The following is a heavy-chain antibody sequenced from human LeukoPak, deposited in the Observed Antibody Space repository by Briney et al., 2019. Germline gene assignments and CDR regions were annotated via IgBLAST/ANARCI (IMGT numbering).Heavy chain of an antibody. CDR1: GGSISNNY. CDR2: IFYSETT. V-gene: IGHV4-59*08. CDR3: ARGSTTFDY. J-gene: IGHJ4*02. Sequence: PSETLSLTCTVSGGSISNNYWSWIRQPPGKGLEWIGYIFYSETTNYNPSLKSRVTLSVDTSKNQFSLNLRSVTAADTAVYYCARGSTTFDYWGQGTLVTVSS. D-gene: IGHD2-2*01.